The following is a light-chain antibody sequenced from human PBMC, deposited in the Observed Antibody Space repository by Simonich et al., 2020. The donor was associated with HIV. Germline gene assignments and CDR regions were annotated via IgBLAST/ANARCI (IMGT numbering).Light chain of an antibody. J-gene: IGKJ4*01. Sequence: DIVMTQSPDSLPVSLGERATINCKSSQSLLSNNKNFLAWYQQKPGQPPKLLIYWASPRESGVPDRFSGGGSGTDFTLTISSMQSEDFAVYYCQQYNNWPLTFGGGTRVEIK. V-gene: IGKV4-1*01. CDR3: QQYNNWPLT. CDR2: WAS. CDR1: QSLLSNNKNF.